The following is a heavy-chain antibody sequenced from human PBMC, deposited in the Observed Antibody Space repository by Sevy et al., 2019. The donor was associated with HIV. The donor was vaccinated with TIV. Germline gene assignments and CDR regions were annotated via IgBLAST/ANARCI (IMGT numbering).Heavy chain of an antibody. V-gene: IGHV1-18*01. Sequence: GESLKISCKASGYTFTSYGISWVRQAPGQGLEWMGWISAYKGNTNYAQKLQGRVTMTTDTSTSTAYMELRSLRSDDTAVYYCAREMGSGWYRGWFDPWGQGTLVTVSS. CDR1: GYTFTSYG. CDR3: AREMGSGWYRGWFDP. J-gene: IGHJ5*02. D-gene: IGHD6-19*01. CDR2: ISAYKGNT.